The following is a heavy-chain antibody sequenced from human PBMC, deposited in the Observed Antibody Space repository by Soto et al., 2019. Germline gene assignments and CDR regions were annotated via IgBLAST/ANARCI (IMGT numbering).Heavy chain of an antibody. V-gene: IGHV3-23*01. CDR2: ISGSGGST. J-gene: IGHJ5*02. CDR3: ARARYVMGSWFDP. CDR1: GFPCISYA. Sequence: PGGSQRLSCTASGFPCISYAMSWVRQAPGKGLEWVSAISGSGGSTYYADSVKGRFTISRDNSKNTLYLQMNSLRAEDTAVYYCARARYVMGSWFDPWGQGTLVTVSS. D-gene: IGHD3-16*01.